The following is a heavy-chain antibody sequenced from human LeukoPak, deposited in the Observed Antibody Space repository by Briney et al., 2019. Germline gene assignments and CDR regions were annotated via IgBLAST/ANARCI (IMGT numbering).Heavy chain of an antibody. CDR1: GGSIGSSYYY. D-gene: IGHD6-6*01. V-gene: IGHV4-39*01. CDR3: ARHRIAARGSFDY. J-gene: IGHJ4*02. Sequence: PSETLSLTCTVSGGSIGSSYYYWGWIRQPPGRGLEWIGSIYYSGSTYYNPSRKSRVTISEDTSKNQFSLKLNSVTAADTAVYYCARHRIAARGSFDYWGQGTLVTVSS. CDR2: IYYSGST.